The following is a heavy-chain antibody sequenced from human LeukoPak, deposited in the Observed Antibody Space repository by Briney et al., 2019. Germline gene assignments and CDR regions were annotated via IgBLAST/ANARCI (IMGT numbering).Heavy chain of an antibody. D-gene: IGHD6-13*01. CDR2: INAGNGNT. J-gene: IGHJ6*02. V-gene: IGHV1-3*01. CDR1: GYTFTSYA. CDR3: ARALSPAYSSSWYTQNYYYYGMDV. Sequence: GASVNVSCKASGYTFTSYAMHWVRQAPGQRLEWMGWINAGNGNTKYSQKFQGRVTITRDTSASTAYMELSSLRSEDTAVYYCARALSPAYSSSWYTQNYYYYGMDVWGQGTTVTVSS.